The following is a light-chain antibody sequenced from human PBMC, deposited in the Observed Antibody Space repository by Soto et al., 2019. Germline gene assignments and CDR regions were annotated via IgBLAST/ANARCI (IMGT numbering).Light chain of an antibody. CDR1: SSDIGAYNY. CDR2: DVS. CDR3: TSYTRSSAYV. J-gene: IGLJ1*01. Sequence: QSVLTQPASVSGSPGQSITISCTGTSSDIGAYNYVSWYQQLPGKAPKVMIYDVSNRPSGVSDRFSGSKSGNTASLTISGLQAEDVADYYSTSYTRSSAYVFGTVTNV. V-gene: IGLV2-14*03.